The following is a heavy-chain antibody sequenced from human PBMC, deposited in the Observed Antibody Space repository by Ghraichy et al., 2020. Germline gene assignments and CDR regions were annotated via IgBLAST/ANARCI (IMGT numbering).Heavy chain of an antibody. CDR2: INAGNGNT. CDR1: GYTFTSYA. CDR3: ARELRLLRRGYGMDV. D-gene: IGHD3-16*01. J-gene: IGHJ6*02. Sequence: ASVKVSCKASGYTFTSYAMHWVRQAPGQRLEWMGWINAGNGNTKYSQKFQGRVTITRDTSASTAYMELSSLRSEDTAVYYCARELRLLRRGYGMDVWGQGTTVTVSS. V-gene: IGHV1-3*01.